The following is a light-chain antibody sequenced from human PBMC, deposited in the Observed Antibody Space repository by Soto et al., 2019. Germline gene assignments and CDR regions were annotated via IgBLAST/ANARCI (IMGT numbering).Light chain of an antibody. CDR3: SSYAGNNNVV. CDR1: SSDVGGYNY. CDR2: EVS. J-gene: IGLJ2*01. Sequence: QSALTQPPSASGSPGQSVTISCTGTSSDVGGYNYVSWYQQHPGKAPKLMIYEVSKRPLGVPDRFSGSKSGNTASLTVSGLQAEDEADYYCSSYAGNNNVVFGGGTKLTV. V-gene: IGLV2-8*01.